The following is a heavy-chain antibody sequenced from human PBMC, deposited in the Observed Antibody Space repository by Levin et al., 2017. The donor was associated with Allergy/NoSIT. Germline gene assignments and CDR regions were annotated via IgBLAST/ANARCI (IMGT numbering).Heavy chain of an antibody. CDR2: INFSGSNR. CDR3: AKIQEPHYFDS. D-gene: IGHD1-14*01. J-gene: IGHJ4*02. V-gene: IGHV3-21*01. Sequence: LSLTCAASGFTFSIYNMVWVRQAPGKGLEWVSSINFSGSNRHYADSVKGRFTISRDNPKNSVYLQMNSLRVEDTAIYYCAKIQEPHYFDSWGQGSLVTVSS. CDR1: GFTFSIYN.